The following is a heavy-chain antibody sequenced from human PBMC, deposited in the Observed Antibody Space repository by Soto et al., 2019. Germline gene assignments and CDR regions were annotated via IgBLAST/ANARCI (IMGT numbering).Heavy chain of an antibody. CDR1: GFPFSNAC. CDR2: IKSKTDGGTT. J-gene: IGHJ3*02. CDR3: TTDISNSNYGFTYAFDI. D-gene: IGHD4-4*01. V-gene: IGHV3-15*01. Sequence: XESLSLSCAASGFPFSNACMSWVRQAPGKGLEWVGRIKSKTDGGTTDYAAPVKGRFTISRDDSKNTLYLQMNSLKTEDTAVYYCTTDISNSNYGFTYAFDIWGQGTMVTVSS.